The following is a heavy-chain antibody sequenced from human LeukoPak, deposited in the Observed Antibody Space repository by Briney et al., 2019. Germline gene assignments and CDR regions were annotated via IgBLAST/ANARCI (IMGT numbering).Heavy chain of an antibody. CDR3: ARVAAAGPRRGYYYYYGMDV. D-gene: IGHD6-13*01. J-gene: IGHJ6*02. CDR2: INHSGST. Sequence: SETLSLTCTVSGGSISSYYWSWIRQPPGKGLEWIGEINHSGSTNYNPSLKSRVTISVDTSKNQFSLKLSSVTAADTAVYYCARVAAAGPRRGYYYYYGMDVWGQGTTVTVSS. V-gene: IGHV4-34*01. CDR1: GGSISSYY.